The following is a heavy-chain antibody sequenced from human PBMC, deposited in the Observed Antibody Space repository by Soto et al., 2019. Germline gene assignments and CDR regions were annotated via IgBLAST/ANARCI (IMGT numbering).Heavy chain of an antibody. CDR3: AKGFIVSAALSAFDA. D-gene: IGHD2-15*01. V-gene: IGHV3-23*01. CDR2: FSGSDGST. CDR1: GLTFSRYG. Sequence: PGGSLRLSCAASGLTFSRYGMSWVRQAPGKGLEWVSAFSGSDGSTYYADSVKGRFTISRDNSKNALYLQMDSLRVEDTAVYYCAKGFIVSAALSAFDAWGQGTRVTVSS. J-gene: IGHJ3*01.